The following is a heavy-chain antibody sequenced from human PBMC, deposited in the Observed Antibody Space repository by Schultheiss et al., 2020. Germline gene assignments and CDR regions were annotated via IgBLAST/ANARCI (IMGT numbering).Heavy chain of an antibody. D-gene: IGHD3-10*01. CDR1: GGSISSSSYY. J-gene: IGHJ5*02. V-gene: IGHV4-39*07. CDR2: IYYSGST. Sequence: SETLSLTCTVSGGSISSSSYYWGWIRQPPGKGLEWIGSIYYSGSTNYNPSLKSRVTISVDTSKNQFSLKLSSVTAADTAVYYCARVRYYGSGGENWFDPWGQGTLVTVSS. CDR3: ARVRYYGSGGENWFDP.